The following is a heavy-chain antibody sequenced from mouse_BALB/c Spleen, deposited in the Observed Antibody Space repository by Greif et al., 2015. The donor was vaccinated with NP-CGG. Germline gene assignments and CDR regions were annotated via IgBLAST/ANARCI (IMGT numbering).Heavy chain of an antibody. D-gene: IGHD1-1*01. CDR1: GYSITSDYA. V-gene: IGHV3-2*02. J-gene: IGHJ4*01. Sequence: ESGPGLVKPSQSLSLTCTVTGYSITSDYAWNWIRQFPGNKLEWMGYISYSGSTSYNPSLKSRISITRDTSKNQFFLQLNSVTTEDTATYYCARPTVVADYAMDYWGQGTSVTVSS. CDR2: ISYSGST. CDR3: ARPTVVADYAMDY.